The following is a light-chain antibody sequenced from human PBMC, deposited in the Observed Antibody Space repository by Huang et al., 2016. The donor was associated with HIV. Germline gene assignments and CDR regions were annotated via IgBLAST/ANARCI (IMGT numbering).Light chain of an antibody. CDR1: QNINTY. J-gene: IGKJ2*01. CDR3: QQTFTAPPEDT. V-gene: IGKV1-39*01. CDR2: GAS. Sequence: DIEMTQSPSSLSASVGDRVTISCRAGQNINTYLNWFQQKPGEAPKLLIYGASTLHRGVPLRFRGAGSGTYFTLTITSLQPEDFATYFCQQTFTAPPEDTFGQGTKLQI.